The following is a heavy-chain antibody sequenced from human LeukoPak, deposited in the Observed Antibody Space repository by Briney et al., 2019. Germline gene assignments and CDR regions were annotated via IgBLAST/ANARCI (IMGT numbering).Heavy chain of an antibody. V-gene: IGHV1-69*05. Sequence: VASVKVSCKASVGTFSSYAISRVRQAPGQGLEWMGRIIPIFGTANYAQKFQGRVTITTDESTSQAYMELSSLSSEDTAVYYCARDLPDNYDSSGHSGSYRGQGTLVTVSS. CDR3: ARDLPDNYDSSGHSGSY. D-gene: IGHD3-22*01. J-gene: IGHJ4*02. CDR1: VGTFSSYA. CDR2: IIPIFGTA.